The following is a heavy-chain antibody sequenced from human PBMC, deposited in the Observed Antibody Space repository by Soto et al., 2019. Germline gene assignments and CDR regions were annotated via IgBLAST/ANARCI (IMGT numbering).Heavy chain of an antibody. V-gene: IGHV3-30*18. CDR3: AKERRVAAAGVFDY. D-gene: IGHD6-13*01. J-gene: IGHJ4*02. Sequence: WGSLRLSCAASGFTFSSYGMHWVRQAPGKGLEWVAVISYDGSNKYYADSVKGRFTISRDNSKNTLYLQMNSLRAEDTAVYYCAKERRVAAAGVFDYWGQGTLVTVSS. CDR1: GFTFSSYG. CDR2: ISYDGSNK.